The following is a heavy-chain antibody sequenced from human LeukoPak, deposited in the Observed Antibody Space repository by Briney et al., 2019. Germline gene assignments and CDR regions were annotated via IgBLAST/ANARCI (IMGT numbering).Heavy chain of an antibody. J-gene: IGHJ4*02. CDR2: ISGSGGST. D-gene: IGHD3-22*01. CDR3: ARDPYYYDSSGLLRDNDY. Sequence: GGSLRPSVAASGFTFSSFAMSWARQAPGKGRKGPSAISGSGGSTYYADSVKGRFTISRDNSKNTLYLQMNSLGAEDTAVYYCARDPYYYDSSGLLRDNDYWGQGTLVTVSS. V-gene: IGHV3-23*01. CDR1: GFTFSSFA.